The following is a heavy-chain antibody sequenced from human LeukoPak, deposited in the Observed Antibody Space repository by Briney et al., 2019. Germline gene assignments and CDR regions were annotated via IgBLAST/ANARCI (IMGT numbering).Heavy chain of an antibody. CDR1: GGSISSGSYY. CDR3: ARDGGSYYWYFDL. J-gene: IGHJ2*01. D-gene: IGHD1-26*01. CDR2: IYTSGST. V-gene: IGHV4-61*02. Sequence: SQTLSLTCTVSGGSISSGSYYWSWIRQPAGKGLEWIGRIYTSGSTNYNPSLKSRVTISVDTSKNQFSLKLSPVTAADTAVYYCARDGGSYYWYFDLWGRGTLVTVSS.